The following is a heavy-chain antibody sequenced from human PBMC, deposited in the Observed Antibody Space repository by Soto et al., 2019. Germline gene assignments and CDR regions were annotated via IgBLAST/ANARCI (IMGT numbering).Heavy chain of an antibody. Sequence: GGSLRLSCAASGFTFSSYAMSWVRQAPGKGLEWVSAISGSGGSTYYADSVKGRFTISRDKSKNTLYLQMNSLRAEDTAVYYCATTYSLVPVTSHDAFYIWGQGTMVPVSS. V-gene: IGHV3-23*01. CDR1: GFTFSSYA. CDR2: ISGSGGST. CDR3: ATTYSLVPVTSHDAFYI. J-gene: IGHJ3*02. D-gene: IGHD2-2*01.